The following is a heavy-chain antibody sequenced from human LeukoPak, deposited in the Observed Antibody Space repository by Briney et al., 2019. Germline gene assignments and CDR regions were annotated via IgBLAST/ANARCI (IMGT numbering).Heavy chain of an antibody. CDR2: ITHSGSA. V-gene: IGHV4-34*01. CDR3: ARGTLIYSGYDYMDFDY. CDR1: GGSFSGYY. J-gene: IGHJ4*02. Sequence: PSETLSLTCAVYGGSFSGYYWSWIRQPPGKGLEWIGEITHSGSATYNPSLKSRVNISVDTSKNQFSLKLSSMTAADTAVYYCARGTLIYSGYDYMDFDYWGQGTLVTVSS. D-gene: IGHD5-12*01.